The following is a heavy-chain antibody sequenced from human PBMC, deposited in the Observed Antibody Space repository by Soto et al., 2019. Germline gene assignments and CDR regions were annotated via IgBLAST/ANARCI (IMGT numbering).Heavy chain of an antibody. CDR2: IIPFFNTS. CDR1: GDTFSSYA. J-gene: IGHJ4*02. Sequence: SVKVSCKASGDTFSSYAISWVRQAPGQGLDWMGGIIPFFNTSNYGQKFKGRVTITADESTSTAYMELSSLRSEDTAMYYCARESAYGGNPLALGSWGQGRLVTV. D-gene: IGHD1-26*01. CDR3: ARESAYGGNPLALGS. V-gene: IGHV1-69*01.